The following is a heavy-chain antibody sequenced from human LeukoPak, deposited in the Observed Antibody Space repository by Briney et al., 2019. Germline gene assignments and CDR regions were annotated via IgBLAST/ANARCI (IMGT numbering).Heavy chain of an antibody. CDR1: GFTVSSNY. Sequence: PGGSLRLSCAASGFTVSSNYMSWVRQAPGKGLEWVSVIYSGGSTYYADSVKGRFTISRDNSKNTLYLQMNSLRAEDTAVYYCAKEFTGNWGFFDYWGQGTLVTVSS. D-gene: IGHD7-27*01. CDR3: AKEFTGNWGFFDY. V-gene: IGHV3-53*01. J-gene: IGHJ4*02. CDR2: IYSGGST.